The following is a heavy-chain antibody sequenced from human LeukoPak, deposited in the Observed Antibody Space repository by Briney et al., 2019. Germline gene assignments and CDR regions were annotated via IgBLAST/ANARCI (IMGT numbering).Heavy chain of an antibody. J-gene: IGHJ4*02. CDR3: ARDAGWGYYDL. CDR2: IDKHGSGK. V-gene: IGHV3-7*01. D-gene: IGHD1-26*01. CDR1: GFTFSISW. Sequence: GGSLRLSCVASGFTFSISWVTWVRQAPGKGLEWVANIDKHGSGKYYVDSVKGRFAISRDYASNSVFLQMNSLRAEDTSVYYCARDAGWGYYDLWGQGTPVTVSS.